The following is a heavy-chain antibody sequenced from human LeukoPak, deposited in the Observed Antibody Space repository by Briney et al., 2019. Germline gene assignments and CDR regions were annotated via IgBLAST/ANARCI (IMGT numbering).Heavy chain of an antibody. D-gene: IGHD3-10*01. CDR3: ARTMVRGVIADY. V-gene: IGHV3-11*03. CDR2: ISSSSSYT. J-gene: IGHJ4*02. Sequence: PGGSLRLSCAASGFTFSDYYMSWIRQAPGKGVEWVSYISSSSSYTNYADSVKGRFTISRDNAKNSLYLQMNSLRAEDTAVYYCARTMVRGVIADYWGQGTLVTVSS. CDR1: GFTFSDYY.